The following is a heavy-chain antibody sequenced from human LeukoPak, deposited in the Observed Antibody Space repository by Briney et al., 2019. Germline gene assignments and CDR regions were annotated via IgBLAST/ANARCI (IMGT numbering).Heavy chain of an antibody. CDR3: ARVSFYSSSWY. D-gene: IGHD6-13*01. CDR2: ISSSGSTI. V-gene: IGHV3-48*03. CDR1: GFTFSSYE. Sequence: GGSLRLSCAASGFTFSSYEMNWVRQAPGKGLEWVSYISSSGSTIYYADSVKGRFTISRDNAKNSLYLQMNSLRAEDTAVYHCARVSFYSSSWYWGQGTLVTVSS. J-gene: IGHJ4*02.